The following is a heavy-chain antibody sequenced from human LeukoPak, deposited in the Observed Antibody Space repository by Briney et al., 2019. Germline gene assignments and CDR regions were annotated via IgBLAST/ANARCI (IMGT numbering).Heavy chain of an antibody. Sequence: ASVKVSCKASGYTFTSYYMHWVRQAPGQGLEWMGIINPSGGSTSYAQKFQGRVTMTRDTSTSTVYMELSSLRSEDTAVYYCARERGKLRYFDWPHYYYGMDVWGKGTTVTASS. J-gene: IGHJ6*04. D-gene: IGHD3-9*01. V-gene: IGHV1-46*01. CDR1: GYTFTSYY. CDR3: ARERGKLRYFDWPHYYYGMDV. CDR2: INPSGGST.